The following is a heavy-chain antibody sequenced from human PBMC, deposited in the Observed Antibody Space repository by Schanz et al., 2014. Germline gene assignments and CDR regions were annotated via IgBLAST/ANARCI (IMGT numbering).Heavy chain of an antibody. CDR1: GGTFSSYT. CDR2: ISGYTGDT. Sequence: QVQLVQSEAEVKKPGSSVKVSCKASGGTFSSYTISWVRQAPGQGPEWIGWISGYTGDTKYAQKFQHRVNMTTDRTTSTVYMELRRLRFDDTAMYYCATMWGYCTATACQILEVLDVWGQGTMVTVSS. J-gene: IGHJ3*01. V-gene: IGHV1-18*01. D-gene: IGHD2-8*02. CDR3: ATMWGYCTATACQILEVLDV.